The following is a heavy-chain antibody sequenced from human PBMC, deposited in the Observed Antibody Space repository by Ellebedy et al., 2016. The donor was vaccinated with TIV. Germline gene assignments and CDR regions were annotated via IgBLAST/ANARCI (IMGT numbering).Heavy chain of an antibody. Sequence: GGSLRLSXAASGFTFSTYWMHWVRQPPGKGLEWVANIKEDGSEEYYGDSVKGRCTIFRDNDKNSLNLQMVSLRAEDTAVYYCARGGTAGGFDVWGQGTMVTVSS. D-gene: IGHD2-8*02. CDR1: GFTFSTYW. J-gene: IGHJ3*01. V-gene: IGHV3-7*01. CDR2: IKEDGSEE. CDR3: ARGGTAGGFDV.